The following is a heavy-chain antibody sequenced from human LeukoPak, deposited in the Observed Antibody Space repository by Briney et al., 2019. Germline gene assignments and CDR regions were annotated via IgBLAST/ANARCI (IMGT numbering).Heavy chain of an antibody. V-gene: IGHV3-20*04. CDR1: GFTFDDYG. CDR2: INWNGGST. D-gene: IGHD3-22*01. J-gene: IGHJ4*02. Sequence: GGSLRPSCAVSGFTFDDYGMSRVRQAPGKGLEWVSGINWNGGSTGYADSVKGRFTISRDNAKNSLYLQMNSLRAEDTALYYCARDYYDSSGSPFDYWGQGTLVTVSS. CDR3: ARDYYDSSGSPFDY.